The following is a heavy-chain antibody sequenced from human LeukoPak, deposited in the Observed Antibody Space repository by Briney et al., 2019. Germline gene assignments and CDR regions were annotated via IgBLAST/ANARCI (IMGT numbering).Heavy chain of an antibody. V-gene: IGHV4-4*07. CDR3: ARKAKVATYFDY. CDR2: IYTSGST. D-gene: IGHD2-15*01. CDR1: GDSISTYY. Sequence: SETLSLTCTASGDSISTYYWSWIRQPAGEGLEWIGRIYTSGSTSYNPSLKNRVTMSLDTSKNQFSLRLTSVTAADTAVYYCARKAKVATYFDYWGQGILVTVSS. J-gene: IGHJ4*02.